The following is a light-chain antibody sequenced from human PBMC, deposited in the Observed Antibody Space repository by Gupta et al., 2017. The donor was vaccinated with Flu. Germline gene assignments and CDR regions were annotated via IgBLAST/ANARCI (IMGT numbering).Light chain of an antibody. CDR1: EGIGSN. Sequence: ETVLTQSPDFQSLTPKETVTITFRASEGIGSNLYWFQQKPHQSPKLRIKYASESFPGVPSRFRGSRSGTDYTLTIHGLEAEDAATYYCHHTNSLRQIFGQGTKLEI. J-gene: IGKJ2*01. CDR2: YAS. V-gene: IGKV6-21*01. CDR3: HHTNSLRQI.